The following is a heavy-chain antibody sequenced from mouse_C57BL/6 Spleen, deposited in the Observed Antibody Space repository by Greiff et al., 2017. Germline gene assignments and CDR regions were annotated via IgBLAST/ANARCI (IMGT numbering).Heavy chain of an antibody. Sequence: EVQLQQSGPELVQPGASVKMSCKASGYTFTDYNMHWVKQSHGKSLEWIGYINPNNGGTSYNQKFKGKATLTVNKSSSTAYMELRSLTSEDSAVYYCARFTTVVDYFDYWGQGTTLTVSS. J-gene: IGHJ2*01. V-gene: IGHV1-22*01. CDR2: INPNNGGT. D-gene: IGHD1-1*01. CDR3: ARFTTVVDYFDY. CDR1: GYTFTDYN.